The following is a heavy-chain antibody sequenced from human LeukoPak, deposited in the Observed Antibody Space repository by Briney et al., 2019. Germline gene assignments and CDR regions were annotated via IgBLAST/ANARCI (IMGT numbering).Heavy chain of an antibody. CDR3: ARGGPYDSSCYVSDY. CDR2: ISAYNGNT. D-gene: IGHD3-22*01. CDR1: GYTFTSYG. Sequence: ASVKVSCKASGYTFTSYGISWVRQAPGQGLEWMGWISAYNGNTNYAQKLQGRVTMTTDTSTSTAYMELRSLRSDDTAVYYCARGGPYDSSCYVSDYWGQGTLVTVSS. V-gene: IGHV1-18*01. J-gene: IGHJ4*02.